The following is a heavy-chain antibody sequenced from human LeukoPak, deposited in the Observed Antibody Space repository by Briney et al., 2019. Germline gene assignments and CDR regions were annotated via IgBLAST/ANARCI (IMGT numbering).Heavy chain of an antibody. CDR2: ISNSGNTI. V-gene: IGHV3-11*01. CDR3: ARVLRYCSGGNCYSGGLGYMDV. Sequence: PGGSLRLSCAASGFTFSDYYMSWIRQAPGKGLEWVSYISNSGNTIYYADSVKGRFTISRDNAKNSLYLQMNSLRAEDTAVYYCARVLRYCSGGNCYSGGLGYMDVWGKGTTVTISS. D-gene: IGHD2-15*01. J-gene: IGHJ6*03. CDR1: GFTFSDYY.